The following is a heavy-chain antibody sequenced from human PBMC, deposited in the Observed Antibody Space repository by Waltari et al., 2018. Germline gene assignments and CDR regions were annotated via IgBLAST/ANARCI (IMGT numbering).Heavy chain of an antibody. Sequence: EVQLVESGGGLVQPGGSLRLSCAASGFTFSSYGMNWVRQAPGKGLGWISYSSGSGTTIYYADSVKGRFTISRDDAENSLYLQMNSLRAEDTALYYCARRFDSWGQGTRVTVSS. V-gene: IGHV3-48*03. J-gene: IGHJ4*02. CDR2: SSGSGTTI. CDR3: ARRFDS. CDR1: GFTFSSYG.